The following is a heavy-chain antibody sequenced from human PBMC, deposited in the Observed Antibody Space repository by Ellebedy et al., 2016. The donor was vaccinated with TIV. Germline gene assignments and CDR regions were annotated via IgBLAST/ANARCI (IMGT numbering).Heavy chain of an antibody. CDR1: GFTFSSYS. CDR3: ARDRSEQWLVLVSYYYYGMDV. J-gene: IGHJ6*02. V-gene: IGHV3-48*01. CDR2: ISSSSSTI. Sequence: PGGSLRLSCAASGFTFSSYSMNWVRQAPGKGLEWLSYISSSSSTIFYADSVKGRFTISRDNAKNSLYLQMNSLRAEDTAVYYCARDRSEQWLVLVSYYYYGMDVWGQGTAVVVSS. D-gene: IGHD6-19*01.